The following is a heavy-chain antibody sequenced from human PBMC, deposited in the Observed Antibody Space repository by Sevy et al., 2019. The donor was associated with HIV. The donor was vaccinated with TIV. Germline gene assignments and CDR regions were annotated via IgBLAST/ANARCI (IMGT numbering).Heavy chain of an antibody. J-gene: IGHJ4*02. V-gene: IGHV3-48*03. D-gene: IGHD3-9*01. Sequence: GGSLRLSCAASGFTFSSYEMNWVRQAPGKGLEWVSYISSSGSTIYYADSVKGRFTISRDNAKNSLYLQMNSLRAEDTAVYYCARGAYYDILTGSYRGYYFDYWGQGTLVTVSS. CDR3: ARGAYYDILTGSYRGYYFDY. CDR1: GFTFSSYE. CDR2: ISSSGSTI.